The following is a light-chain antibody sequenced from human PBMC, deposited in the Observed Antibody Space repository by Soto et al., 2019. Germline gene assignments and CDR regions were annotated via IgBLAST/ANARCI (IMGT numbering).Light chain of an antibody. CDR3: QQYVGYPWT. V-gene: IGKV1-5*03. CDR1: QSINDW. CDR2: KAS. J-gene: IGKJ1*01. Sequence: DIQMTQSPSTLSASVGDRVTITCRASQSINDWLAWYQQKPGKAPNLLIYKASSLQSGVPSRFSGSGSGTEFTLTISSLQTDEFATFDCQQYVGYPWTFGQGNKGDIK.